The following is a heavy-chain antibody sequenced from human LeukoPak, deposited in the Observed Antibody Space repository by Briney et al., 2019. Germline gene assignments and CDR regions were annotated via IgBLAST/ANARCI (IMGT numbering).Heavy chain of an antibody. CDR1: GASVSTTAYF. CDR2: IYASGNT. Sequence: PSETLSLTCSVSGASVSTTAYFWIWIGQPAGEGLEGIGRIYASGNTHYNPSLKSRVAMSLDTSKNQFSLTMNSVTAADSAVYFCASYREAYDLYPHGLDVWGRGTVVTVSS. J-gene: IGHJ3*01. CDR3: ASYREAYDLYPHGLDV. D-gene: IGHD5-24*01. V-gene: IGHV4-61*02.